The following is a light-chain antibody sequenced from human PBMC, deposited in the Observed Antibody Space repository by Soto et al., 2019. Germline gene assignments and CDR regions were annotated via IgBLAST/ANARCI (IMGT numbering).Light chain of an antibody. Sequence: QSALTQPASVSGSPGQSITISCSGTSSDVGRYNAVSWYQQHPGKVPQLMIYDVSIRPSGISDRFSASKSGNMASLTISGLQAEDEADYYCSSYTVSGSYVFGTGTNSPS. CDR1: SSDVGRYNA. CDR3: SSYTVSGSYV. CDR2: DVS. J-gene: IGLJ1*01. V-gene: IGLV2-14*03.